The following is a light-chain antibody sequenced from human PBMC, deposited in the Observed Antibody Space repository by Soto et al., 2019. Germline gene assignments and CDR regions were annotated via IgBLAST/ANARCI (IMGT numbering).Light chain of an antibody. CDR2: AAS. CDR3: LQDYDYPWT. Sequence: AIQMTQSPSSLSASVGDRVTVTCRARQGVGNDLGWYQHKPGKAPKLLIFAASTLQTGVPSRFSGSGSGTDFTLTISGLQAEDSATYYCLQDYDYPWTFGQGTKVEVK. V-gene: IGKV1-6*01. CDR1: QGVGND. J-gene: IGKJ1*01.